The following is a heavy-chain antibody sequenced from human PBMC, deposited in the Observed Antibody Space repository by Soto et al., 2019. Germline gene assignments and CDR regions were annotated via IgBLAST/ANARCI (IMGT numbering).Heavy chain of an antibody. CDR1: GFTFENYG. V-gene: IGHV3-20*04. J-gene: IGHJ4*02. D-gene: IGHD2-2*01. CDR3: ARGDAGDY. CDR2: IATNDGSI. Sequence: EVHLVESGGGVVQPGGSLRLSCATSGFTFENYGVSWVRKAPGKGLEWVSGIATNDGSIGYAESVRGRFTISRDNAKNSLYLQMNTLRAEDTAFYYCARGDAGDYWGQGTLVTVSS.